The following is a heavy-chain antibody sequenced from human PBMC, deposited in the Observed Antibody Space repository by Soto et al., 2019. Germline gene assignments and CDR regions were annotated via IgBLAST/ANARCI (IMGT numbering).Heavy chain of an antibody. CDR2: IKLDGSEK. CDR3: ARDPILVRYCSGGSCPWAY. CDR1: GFAFSTYW. Sequence: PGGSLRLSCAASGFAFSTYWMSWIRQAPGKGLEWVANIKLDGSEKNYVDSVKGRFTISRDNAKNSLYLQMNSLRAEDTAVYYCARDPILVRYCSGGSCPWAYWGQGTLVTVSS. J-gene: IGHJ4*02. V-gene: IGHV3-7*01. D-gene: IGHD2-15*01.